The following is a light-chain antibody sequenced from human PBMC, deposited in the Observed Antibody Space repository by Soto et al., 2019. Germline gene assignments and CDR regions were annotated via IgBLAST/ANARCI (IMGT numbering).Light chain of an antibody. CDR3: CSYAGSYSVI. V-gene: IGLV2-11*01. CDR1: SSDVGYCNF. J-gene: IGLJ2*01. CDR2: DVS. Sequence: QSALTQPRSVSGSPGQSVSISCSGTSSDVGYCNFVSWYQHHPGKAPKLMIYDVSKRPSGVPDRFSASKSGNTASLTISGLQAEDEADYYCCSYAGSYSVIFGGGTKLTVL.